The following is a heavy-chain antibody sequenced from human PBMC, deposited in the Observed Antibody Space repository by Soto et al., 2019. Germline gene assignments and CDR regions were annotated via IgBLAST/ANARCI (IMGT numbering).Heavy chain of an antibody. D-gene: IGHD3-3*01. CDR3: AREIWSGRTWWFDP. CDR1: GFTFSSYS. CDR2: ISSSSSYI. Sequence: EVQLVESGGGLVKPGGSLRLSCAASGFTFSSYSMNWVRQAPGKGLEWVSSISSSSSYIYYADSVKGRFTISRDNAKNSLYLQMNSLRAEDTAVYYCAREIWSGRTWWFDPWGQGTLVTVPS. V-gene: IGHV3-21*01. J-gene: IGHJ5*02.